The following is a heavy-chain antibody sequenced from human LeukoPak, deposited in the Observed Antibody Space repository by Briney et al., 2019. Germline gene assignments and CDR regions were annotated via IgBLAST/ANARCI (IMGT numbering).Heavy chain of an antibody. V-gene: IGHV6-1*01. D-gene: IGHD5-12*01. Sequence: SQTLSLTCAISGDSVSSNSVAWNWIRQSPSRGLEWLGRTYYRSKWYNDYAVSVKSRTTINPDTSKNQFSLQLNSVTPEDTAVYYCARANSGYDSSPFDYWGQGTLVTVSS. CDR2: TYYRSKWYN. J-gene: IGHJ4*02. CDR1: GDSVSSNSVA. CDR3: ARANSGYDSSPFDY.